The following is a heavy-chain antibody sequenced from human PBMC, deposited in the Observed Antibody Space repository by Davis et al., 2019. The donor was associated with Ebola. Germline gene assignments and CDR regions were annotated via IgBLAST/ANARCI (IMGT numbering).Heavy chain of an antibody. CDR3: ARESWGEEWELLSPTGDAFDI. CDR1: GFTFSSYW. J-gene: IGHJ3*02. CDR2: INQDGSEK. Sequence: GGSLRLSCAASGFTFSSYWMSWVRQTSGNRLEWVATINQDGSEKSLVGSVKGRFTISRDNVEDSLFLQIDSLRAEDTAVYYCARESWGEEWELLSPTGDAFDIWGQGTMVTVSS. V-gene: IGHV3-7*03. D-gene: IGHD1-26*01.